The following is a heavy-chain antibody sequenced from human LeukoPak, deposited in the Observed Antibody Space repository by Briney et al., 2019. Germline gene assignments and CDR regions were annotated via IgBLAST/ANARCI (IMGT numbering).Heavy chain of an antibody. D-gene: IGHD3-10*01. CDR2: ISSSGSTI. CDR3: ARDGKGRNRIGYYFDY. V-gene: IGHV3-48*03. J-gene: IGHJ4*02. Sequence: GGSLRLSCAAYGFTFSSYEMNWVRQAPGKGLEWVSYISSSGSTIYYAASVKGRFTISRDNAKISMYLQMNSLRAEDTAFYYCARDGKGRNRIGYYFDYWGQGTLVTVSS. CDR1: GFTFSSYE.